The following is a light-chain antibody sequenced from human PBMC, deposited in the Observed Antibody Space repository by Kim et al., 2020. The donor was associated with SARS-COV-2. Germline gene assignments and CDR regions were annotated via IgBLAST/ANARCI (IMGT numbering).Light chain of an antibody. Sequence: SYELTQPPSVSVSPGQTASITCPGDKLGDKYACWYQQKPGQSPVLVIYQDSKRPSGIPERFSGSNSGNTATLTISGTQAMDEADYYCQAWDSSFVVFGGG. CDR2: QDS. J-gene: IGLJ2*01. CDR1: KLGDKY. CDR3: QAWDSSFVV. V-gene: IGLV3-1*01.